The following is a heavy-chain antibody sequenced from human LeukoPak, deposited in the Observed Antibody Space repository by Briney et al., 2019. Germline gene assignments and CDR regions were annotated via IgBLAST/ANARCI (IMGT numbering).Heavy chain of an antibody. Sequence: ASVKVSCKASGYTFSSYHIHWVRQAPGQGLEWMGKINPSFNPGVDVTSYAQKFQGRVTMTRDISTNTVYMELSSLTSEDTAVYYCARDQRITMTDGAFDIWGQGTMVTVSS. CDR3: ARDQRITMTDGAFDI. CDR2: INPSFNPGVDVT. J-gene: IGHJ3*02. CDR1: GYTFSSYH. V-gene: IGHV1-46*01. D-gene: IGHD3-22*01.